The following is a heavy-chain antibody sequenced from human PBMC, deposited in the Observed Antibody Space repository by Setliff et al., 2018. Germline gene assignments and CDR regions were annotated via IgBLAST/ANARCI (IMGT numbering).Heavy chain of an antibody. CDR1: GAPFSDYY. D-gene: IGHD1-1*01. CDR3: ARDMGQPYYFES. V-gene: IGHV4-34*10. CDR2: INHSGST. J-gene: IGHJ4*02. Sequence: PSETLSLTCTVYGAPFSDYYWGWIRQPPGKGLEWIAEINHSGSTNYSPSLRSRVTMSVDTSKKQLSLKLSTATAADTAVYYCARDMGQPYYFESWGMGTLVTVSS.